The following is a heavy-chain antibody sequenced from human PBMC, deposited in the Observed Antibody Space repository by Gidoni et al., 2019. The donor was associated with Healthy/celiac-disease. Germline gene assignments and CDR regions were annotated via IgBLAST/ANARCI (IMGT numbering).Heavy chain of an antibody. CDR1: GFSFSTYG. Sequence: QVQLVVSGGGVVQPARSLRLSCAASGFSFSTYGVHWVRQAPGKGLEWVAVISFDGSNIYYADSVKGRFTISRDNSKSTLYLQMNSLRAEDTAVYYCAKVGYSYGIHDAFNIWGQGTMVTVSS. V-gene: IGHV3-30*18. CDR3: AKVGYSYGIHDAFNI. J-gene: IGHJ3*02. D-gene: IGHD5-18*01. CDR2: ISFDGSNI.